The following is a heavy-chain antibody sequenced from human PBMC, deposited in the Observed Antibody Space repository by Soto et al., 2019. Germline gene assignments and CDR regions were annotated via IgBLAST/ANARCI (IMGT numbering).Heavy chain of an antibody. J-gene: IGHJ3*02. V-gene: IGHV4-34*01. Sequence: SETLSLTCAVYGGSFSGYYWSWIRQPPGKGLEWIGEINHSGSTNYNPSLKSRVTISVDTSKNQFSLKLSSVTAADTAVYYCARGGAIVLMVYAETLDAFDIWGQGTMVTVSS. CDR2: INHSGST. CDR1: GGSFSGYY. D-gene: IGHD2-8*01. CDR3: ARGGAIVLMVYAETLDAFDI.